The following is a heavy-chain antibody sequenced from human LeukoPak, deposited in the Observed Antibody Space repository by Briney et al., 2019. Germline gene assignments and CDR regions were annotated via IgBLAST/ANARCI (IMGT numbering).Heavy chain of an antibody. CDR3: ATPALGRRLYYYDY. J-gene: IGHJ4*02. V-gene: IGHV3-15*07. CDR1: GFTFSSAC. CDR2: IRTKSDGETV. Sequence: GGSLRLSCAASGFTFSSACLSWVRQAPGKGLEWVGRIRTKSDGETVDYAAPVKGRFTISRDDSNNTLALQMNSLKTEDTAVYYCATPALGRRLYYYDYWGQGTLVTVSP. D-gene: IGHD3-16*01.